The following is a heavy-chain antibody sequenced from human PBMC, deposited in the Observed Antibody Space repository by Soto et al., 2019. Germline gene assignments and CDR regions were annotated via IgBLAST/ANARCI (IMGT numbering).Heavy chain of an antibody. Sequence: GGSLRLSCAASGFTFSSYAMSWVRQAPGKGLEWVSAISGSGGSTYYADSVKGRFTISRDNSKNTLYLQMNSLRAEDTAVYYCAKAREGYDFWSGSRLYYYYYYMDVWGKGTTVTVSS. V-gene: IGHV3-23*01. CDR3: AKAREGYDFWSGSRLYYYYYYMDV. CDR1: GFTFSSYA. J-gene: IGHJ6*03. D-gene: IGHD3-3*01. CDR2: ISGSGGST.